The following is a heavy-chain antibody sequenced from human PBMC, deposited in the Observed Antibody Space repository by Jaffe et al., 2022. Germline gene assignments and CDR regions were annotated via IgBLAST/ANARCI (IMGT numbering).Heavy chain of an antibody. CDR3: VSHETVITMVRDDDAFDI. CDR1: GYSFTSYW. D-gene: IGHD3-10*01. J-gene: IGHJ3*02. CDR2: IYPGDSDT. V-gene: IGHV5-51*03. Sequence: EVQLVQSGAEVKKPGESLKISCKGSGYSFTSYWIGWVRQMPGKGLEWMGIIYPGDSDTRYSPSFQGQVTISADKSISTAYLQWSSLKASDTAMYYCVSHETVITMVRDDDAFDIWGQGTMVTVSS.